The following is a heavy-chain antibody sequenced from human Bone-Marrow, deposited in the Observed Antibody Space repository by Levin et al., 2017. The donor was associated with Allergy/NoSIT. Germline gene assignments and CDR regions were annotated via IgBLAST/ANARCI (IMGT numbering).Heavy chain of an antibody. D-gene: IGHD3-9*01. CDR3: ARLYYDISDAFDI. CDR1: GYSFTSYW. Sequence: GGSLRLSCKGSGYSFTSYWIGWVRQMPGKGLEWMGIIYPGDSDTRYSPSFQGQVTISADKSISTAYLQWSSLKASDTAMYYCARLYYDISDAFDIWGQGTMVTVSS. CDR2: IYPGDSDT. J-gene: IGHJ3*02. V-gene: IGHV5-51*01.